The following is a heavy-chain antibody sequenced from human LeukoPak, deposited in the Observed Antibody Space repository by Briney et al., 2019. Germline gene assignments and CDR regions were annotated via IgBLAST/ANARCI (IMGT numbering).Heavy chain of an antibody. Sequence: PGGSLRLSCAASGFTFGDYYMSWIRQAPGKGLEWVSYISSSDSPIYYADSVKGRFTISRGNAKNSLFLQMNSLGAEDTAVYYCARGPSGYHNTGGQGTLVTVSS. CDR1: GFTFGDYY. CDR3: ARGPSGYHNT. J-gene: IGHJ4*02. CDR2: ISSSDSPI. V-gene: IGHV3-11*04. D-gene: IGHD5-12*01.